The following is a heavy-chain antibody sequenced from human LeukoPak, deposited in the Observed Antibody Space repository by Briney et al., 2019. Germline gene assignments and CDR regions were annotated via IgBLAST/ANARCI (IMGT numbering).Heavy chain of an antibody. CDR2: INPNSGGT. D-gene: IGHD2-8*02. V-gene: IGHV1-2*02. J-gene: IGHJ4*02. CDR3: ARDLVRGIKVFGY. CDR1: GYTFTGYY. Sequence: ASVKVSCKASGYTFTGYYMHWVRQAPGQGLEWMGWINPNSGGTNYAQKFQGRVTMTTDTSTSTAYMELRSLRSDDTAVYYCARDLVRGIKVFGYWGQGTLVTVSS.